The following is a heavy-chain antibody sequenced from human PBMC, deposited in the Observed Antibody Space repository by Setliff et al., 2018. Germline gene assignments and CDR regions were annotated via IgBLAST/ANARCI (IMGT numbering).Heavy chain of an antibody. J-gene: IGHJ4*02. V-gene: IGHV4-39*01. Sequence: LSLTCTVSSGSISSDNYYWGWIRQPPGKGLEWIGTLSYNGNAYYTPSLKSRVTISIDTSKNRFSLKLSSVTAADTAVYYCARHTIAMSTIISYFDYWGQGTLVTVSS. CDR2: LSYNGNA. CDR1: SGSISSDNYY. D-gene: IGHD3-10*01. CDR3: ARHTIAMSTIISYFDY.